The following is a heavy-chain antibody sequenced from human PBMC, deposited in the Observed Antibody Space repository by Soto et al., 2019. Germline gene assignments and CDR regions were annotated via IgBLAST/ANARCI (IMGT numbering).Heavy chain of an antibody. V-gene: IGHV1-69*04. J-gene: IGHJ4*02. CDR2: VLPFLDVT. Sequence: SVNVSCKAAGYAFTIYGISWVRQAPGQGLVWMGRVLPFLDVTTYSQRFQGRVTITADRSTTTAYMELSSLTFEDTAVYYCARDRKNSNWPNFDSWGPGTLVTVSS. CDR3: ARDRKNSNWPNFDS. CDR1: GYAFTIYG. D-gene: IGHD6-13*01.